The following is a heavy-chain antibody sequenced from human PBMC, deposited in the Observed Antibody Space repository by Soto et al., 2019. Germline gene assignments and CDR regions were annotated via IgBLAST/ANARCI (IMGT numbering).Heavy chain of an antibody. Sequence: GGSLRLSCTASGITLGDHSMSWFRQAPGKGLEWVGVVRDKSFGGTTEYAASLKGRFTISRDDSKGIAYLQMNSLRTEDTGVYYCSTESFDILTGNYSFDNWGQGTQVTVSS. CDR1: GITLGDHS. J-gene: IGHJ4*02. CDR3: STESFDILTGNYSFDN. D-gene: IGHD3-9*01. V-gene: IGHV3-49*03. CDR2: VRDKSFGGTT.